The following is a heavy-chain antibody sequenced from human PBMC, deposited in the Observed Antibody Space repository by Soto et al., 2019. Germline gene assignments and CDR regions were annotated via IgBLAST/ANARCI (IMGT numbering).Heavy chain of an antibody. Sequence: QVQLVESGGGVVQPGRSLRLSCAASGFTFSSYGMNWVRQTPGKGLEWVALISYDERNKYYSDSVKGRFTISRDNSKNTLYLQMNTLRAEDTAVDYCAKHRSGGGVNLDFDYWGQGTLVTVSS. J-gene: IGHJ4*02. CDR3: AKHRSGGGVNLDFDY. D-gene: IGHD3-16*01. CDR1: GFTFSSYG. CDR2: ISYDERNK. V-gene: IGHV3-30*18.